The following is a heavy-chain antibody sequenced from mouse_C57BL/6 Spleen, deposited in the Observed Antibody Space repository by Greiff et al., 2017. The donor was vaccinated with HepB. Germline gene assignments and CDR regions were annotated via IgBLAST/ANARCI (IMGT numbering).Heavy chain of an antibody. CDR1: GYAFSSSW. CDR3: ARSPLFITTVVATSPYAMDY. D-gene: IGHD1-1*01. CDR2: IYPGDGDT. Sequence: VQLQQSGPELVKPGASVKISCKASGYAFSSSWMNWVKQRPGKGLEWIGRIYPGDGDTNYNVKFKGKATLTADKSSSTAYMQLSSLTSEDSAVYFCARSPLFITTVVATSPYAMDYWGQGTSVTVSS. V-gene: IGHV1-82*01. J-gene: IGHJ4*01.